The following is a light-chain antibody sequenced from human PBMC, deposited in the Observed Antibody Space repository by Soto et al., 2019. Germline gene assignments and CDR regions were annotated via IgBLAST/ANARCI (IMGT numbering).Light chain of an antibody. CDR1: SSDVGAYNY. Sequence: QSALTQPASVSGSPGQSITISCTGTSSDVGAYNYVSWYQHHPGKAPKLLIYDVSVRPSGISTRLSGSKSGNTASLTISGLQPEDEADYYCTSSTSRNTLIFCGGTKVTVL. J-gene: IGLJ2*01. V-gene: IGLV2-14*03. CDR2: DVS. CDR3: TSSTSRNTLI.